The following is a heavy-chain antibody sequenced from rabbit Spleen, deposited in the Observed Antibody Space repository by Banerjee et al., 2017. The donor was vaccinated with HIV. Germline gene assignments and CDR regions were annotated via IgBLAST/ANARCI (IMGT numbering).Heavy chain of an antibody. CDR3: ARYGVSNGYRFLNL. V-gene: IGHV1S40*01. D-gene: IGHD1-1*01. Sequence: QSLEESGGDLVKPGASLTLTCTASGFSFSCSYYMCWVRQAPGKGLEWIACISAGSSSTTWYATWAKGRFTISKTSTTTVTLQMTSLTAADTATYFCARYGVSNGYRFLNLGGQGTLVTVS. J-gene: IGHJ4*01. CDR2: ISAGSSSTT. CDR1: GFSFSCSYY.